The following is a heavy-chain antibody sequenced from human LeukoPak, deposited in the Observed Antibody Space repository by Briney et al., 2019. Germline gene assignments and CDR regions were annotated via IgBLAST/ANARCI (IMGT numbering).Heavy chain of an antibody. CDR2: INSDGSST. Sequence: GGSLRLSCAASGFTFSSYWMHWVRRAPGKGLAWVSRINSDGSSTSYADSVKGRFTISRDNAKNTLYLQMNSLRTEDTAVYYCAREASNWGSDYWGQGTLVTVSS. J-gene: IGHJ4*02. V-gene: IGHV3-74*01. CDR1: GFTFSSYW. D-gene: IGHD7-27*01. CDR3: AREASNWGSDY.